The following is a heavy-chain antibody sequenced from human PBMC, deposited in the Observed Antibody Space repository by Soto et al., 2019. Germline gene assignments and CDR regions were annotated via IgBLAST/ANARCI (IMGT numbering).Heavy chain of an antibody. V-gene: IGHV3-23*01. D-gene: IGHD2-2*01. CDR1: GFTFRNYP. CDR3: AKGGLLPRANRWF. Sequence: GGSLRLSCAASGFTFRNYPMTWVRQAPGKGLDWVSTISGSGVDTYYPNSVKGRVTISRDNSKNTLYLQINSLRAEDTAIYYCAKGGLLPRANRWFWGQGTLVTVSS. CDR2: ISGSGVDT. J-gene: IGHJ4*02.